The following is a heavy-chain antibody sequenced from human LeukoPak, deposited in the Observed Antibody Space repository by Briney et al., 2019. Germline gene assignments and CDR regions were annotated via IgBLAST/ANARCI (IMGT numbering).Heavy chain of an antibody. CDR1: GGSISSSSYY. V-gene: IGHV4-39*01. CDR3: ARLNQGVDY. Sequence: PSETLSLTCTVSGGSISSSSYYWGWIRQPPGKGLEWIGSIYYSGSTYYNPSRKGRVTISVDTSKNQFSLKLSSVTAADTAVYYCARLNQGVDYWGQGTLVTVSS. J-gene: IGHJ4*02. CDR2: IYYSGST. D-gene: IGHD3-16*01.